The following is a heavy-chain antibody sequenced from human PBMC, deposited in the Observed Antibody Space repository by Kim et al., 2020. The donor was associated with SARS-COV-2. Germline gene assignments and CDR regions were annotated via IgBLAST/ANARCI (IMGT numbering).Heavy chain of an antibody. V-gene: IGHV1-2*02. Sequence: SGGTNYAKKFQGRVTMTRDTSISTAYMGLSRLRSDDTAVYYCARSWDYWGQGTLVTVSS. J-gene: IGHJ4*02. CDR3: ARSWDY. CDR2: SGGT.